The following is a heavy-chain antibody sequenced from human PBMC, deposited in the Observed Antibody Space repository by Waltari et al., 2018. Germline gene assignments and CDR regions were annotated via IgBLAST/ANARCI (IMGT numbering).Heavy chain of an antibody. CDR3: ARVPLAGIAAAGRDFRWFDP. D-gene: IGHD6-13*01. V-gene: IGHV4-38-2*02. J-gene: IGHJ5*02. CDR1: GYSISSGYY. Sequence: QVQLQESGPGLVKPSETLSLTCTVSGYSISSGYYWGWIRQPPGKGLEWIGSIYHSGSTDDNPALKSRFTISVDTSKNQFSLKLGSVTAADTAVYYCARVPLAGIAAAGRDFRWFDPWGQGTLVTVSS. CDR2: IYHSGST.